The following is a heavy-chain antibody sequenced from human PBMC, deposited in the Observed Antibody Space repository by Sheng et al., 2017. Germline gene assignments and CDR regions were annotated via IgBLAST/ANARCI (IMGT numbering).Heavy chain of an antibody. J-gene: IGHJ4*02. CDR2: IRSKTNNYAT. D-gene: IGHD6-13*01. CDR1: GFTFSVSA. CDR3: ARHREAAAGD. Sequence: EVQLVESGGGLVQPGGSLKLSCAASGFTFSVSAIHWVRQASGKGLEWVGRIRSKTNNYATAYVASVKGRFTISRDDSKNTAYLQMNSLKTEDTAVYYCARHREAAAGDWGQGTLVTVSS. V-gene: IGHV3-73*02.